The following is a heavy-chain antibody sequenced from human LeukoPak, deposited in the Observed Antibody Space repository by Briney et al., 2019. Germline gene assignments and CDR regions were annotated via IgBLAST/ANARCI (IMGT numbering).Heavy chain of an antibody. CDR1: GGSISSYC. CDR2: IYHSGST. CDR3: AREADYGDPKGFDY. Sequence: SETLSLTGTVSGGSISSYCWSWIRQPPGKGLEWIGNIYHSGSTNSNPSLKSRVTMSVDTSKNQFSLKLSSVTAADTDVYYCAREADYGDPKGFDYWGQGTLVTVSS. J-gene: IGHJ4*02. V-gene: IGHV4-59*01. D-gene: IGHD4-17*01.